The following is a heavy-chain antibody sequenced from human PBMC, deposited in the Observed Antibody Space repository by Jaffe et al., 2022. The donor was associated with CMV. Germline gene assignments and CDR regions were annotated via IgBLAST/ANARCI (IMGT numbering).Heavy chain of an antibody. CDR2: ISGSGGST. CDR1: GFTFSSYA. J-gene: IGHJ4*02. V-gene: IGHV3-23*04. CDR3: AKDDRDYYGSGSYLVTIDY. Sequence: EVQLVESGGGLVQPGGSLRLSCAASGFTFSSYAMSWVRQAPGKGLEWVSAISGSGGSTYYADSVKGRFTISRDNSKNTLYLQMNSLRAEDTAVYYCAKDDRDYYGSGSYLVTIDYWGQGTLVTVSS. D-gene: IGHD3-10*01.